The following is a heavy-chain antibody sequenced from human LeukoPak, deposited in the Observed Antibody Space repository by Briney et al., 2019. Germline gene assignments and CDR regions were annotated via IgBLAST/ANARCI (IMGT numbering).Heavy chain of an antibody. CDR1: GFTFSSYS. D-gene: IGHD4-17*01. CDR2: ISSSSSTI. CDR3: ARGTPYGDY. Sequence: GGSLRPSCAASGFTFSSYSMNWVRQAPGKGLEWVSYISSSSSTIYYADSVKGRFTISRDNAKNSLYLQMNSLRAEDTAVYYCARGTPYGDYWGQGTLVTVSS. V-gene: IGHV3-48*04. J-gene: IGHJ4*02.